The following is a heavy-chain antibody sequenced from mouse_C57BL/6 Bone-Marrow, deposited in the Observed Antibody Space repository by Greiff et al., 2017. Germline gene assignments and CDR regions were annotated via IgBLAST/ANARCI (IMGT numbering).Heavy chain of an antibody. CDR2: INPGGGGT. Sequence: QVQLQQSGAELVRPGTSVKVSCKASGYAFTNYLIEWVQQRPGQGLEWIGVINPGGGGTNYTEKFKGKATLTADKSSSTAYMQLSSLTSEDSAVYFCARGGIRRMDYWGQGTSVTVSS. CDR3: ARGGIRRMDY. V-gene: IGHV1-54*01. D-gene: IGHD2-12*01. CDR1: GYAFTNYL. J-gene: IGHJ4*01.